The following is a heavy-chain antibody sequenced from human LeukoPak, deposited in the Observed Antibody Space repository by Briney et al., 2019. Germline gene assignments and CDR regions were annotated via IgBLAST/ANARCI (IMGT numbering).Heavy chain of an antibody. CDR1: GGTFSSYA. D-gene: IGHD7-27*01. CDR3: ARDRTGPFFY. J-gene: IGHJ4*02. CDR2: IIPIFGTA. V-gene: IGHV1-69*06. Sequence: SVKVSCKASGGTFSSYAISWVRQAPGQGLEWMGGIIPIFGTANYAQKFQGRVTITADKSTSTAYMELRSLRSDDTAVYYCARDRTGPFFYWGQGTLVTVSS.